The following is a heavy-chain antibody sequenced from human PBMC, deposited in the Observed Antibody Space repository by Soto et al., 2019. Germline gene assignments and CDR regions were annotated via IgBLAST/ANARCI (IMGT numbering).Heavy chain of an antibody. CDR2: IIPIFGAA. CDR1: GGTFSTYA. CDR3: ARGGERIDFED. Sequence: QVQLVQSGAEVKEPGSSVKVSCQSSGGTFSTYAFTWVRQAPGQRLEWMGGIIPIFGAANYAQKFQGRVYISADEYTTTAFMELSSLRSEDTAVYYCARGGERIDFEDWGQGTRVTVSS. D-gene: IGHD4-17*01. J-gene: IGHJ4*02. V-gene: IGHV1-69*01.